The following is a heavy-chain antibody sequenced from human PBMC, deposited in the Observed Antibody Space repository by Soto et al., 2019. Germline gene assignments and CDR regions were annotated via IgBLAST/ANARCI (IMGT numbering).Heavy chain of an antibody. CDR1: GGSISSSSYY. Sequence: QLQLQESGPGLVKPSETLSLTCTVSGGSISSSSYYWGWIRQPPGKGLEWIGSICYSGSTYYNPSLKSRVTISVDTSKNQFSLKLSSVTAADTAVYYCARLVSGYYGPHFDYWGQGTLVTVSS. CDR3: ARLVSGYYGPHFDY. J-gene: IGHJ4*02. D-gene: IGHD3-22*01. CDR2: ICYSGST. V-gene: IGHV4-39*01.